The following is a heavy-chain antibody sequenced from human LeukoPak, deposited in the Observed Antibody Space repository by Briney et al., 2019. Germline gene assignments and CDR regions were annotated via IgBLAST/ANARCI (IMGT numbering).Heavy chain of an antibody. CDR1: GGSISSYY. Sequence: SETLSLTCTVSGGSISSYYWSWIRQPPGKGLEWIGYIYYSGSTNYNPSLKSRVTISVDTSKNQFSLKLSSVTAADTAVYYCARLHPSGSYFDYWDQGTLVTVSS. V-gene: IGHV4-59*08. CDR3: ARLHPSGSYFDY. CDR2: IYYSGST. D-gene: IGHD1-26*01. J-gene: IGHJ4*02.